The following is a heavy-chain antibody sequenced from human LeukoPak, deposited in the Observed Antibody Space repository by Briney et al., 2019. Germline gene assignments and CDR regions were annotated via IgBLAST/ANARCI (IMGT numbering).Heavy chain of an antibody. Sequence: SETLSLTCVVYGGSFSGYYWSWIRQPPGKGLEWIGEINHSGSTNYNPSLKSRVTISVDTSKNQFSLKPSSVTAADTAVYYCARAEIKLYNQRRYYFDYWGQGTLVTVSS. CDR1: GGSFSGYY. D-gene: IGHD3-16*02. J-gene: IGHJ4*02. CDR2: INHSGST. V-gene: IGHV4-34*01. CDR3: ARAEIKLYNQRRYYFDY.